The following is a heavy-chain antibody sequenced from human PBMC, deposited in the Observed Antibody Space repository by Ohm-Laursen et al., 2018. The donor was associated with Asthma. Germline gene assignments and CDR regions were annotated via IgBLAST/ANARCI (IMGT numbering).Heavy chain of an antibody. CDR1: GGSISSYY. Sequence: GTLSLTCTVSGGSISSYYWSWIRQPPGKGLEWIGYIYYSGSTNYNPSLKSRVTISVDTSKNQFSLRLNSVTAADTAVYYCARAMIVVFFDYWGQGTLVTVSS. CDR2: IYYSGST. D-gene: IGHD3-22*01. CDR3: ARAMIVVFFDY. J-gene: IGHJ4*02. V-gene: IGHV4-59*08.